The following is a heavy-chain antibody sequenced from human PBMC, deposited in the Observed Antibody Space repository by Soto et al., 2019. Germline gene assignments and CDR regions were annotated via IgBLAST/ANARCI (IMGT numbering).Heavy chain of an antibody. CDR3: AHRPRAMVREYFFDD. J-gene: IGHJ4*02. Sequence: QITLKESGPTLVKPTQTLTLTCTFSGFSLSTTGMGVGWIRQPPGKALEWLALIYWDDDKRYNPSLNNRLTVTKDTSKNQVVLTMTNMDPVDTATYYCAHRPRAMVREYFFDDWGQGTLVTVSS. D-gene: IGHD3-10*01. V-gene: IGHV2-5*02. CDR1: GFSLSTTGMG. CDR2: IYWDDDK.